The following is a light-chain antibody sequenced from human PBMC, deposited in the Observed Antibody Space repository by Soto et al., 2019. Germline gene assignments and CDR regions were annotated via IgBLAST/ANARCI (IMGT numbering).Light chain of an antibody. J-gene: IGLJ1*01. CDR2: GTT. CDR1: SSNIGAGYD. Sequence: QAVLTQTPSVFGGPGQRVTISCTGRSSNIGAGYDVHWYQHLPGTAPKLLIYGTTNRPSGVPDRFSGSKSGISASLAITGLRAEDEADYYCHSYDSSLSASVFXAGTKGTVL. CDR3: HSYDSSLSASV. V-gene: IGLV1-40*01.